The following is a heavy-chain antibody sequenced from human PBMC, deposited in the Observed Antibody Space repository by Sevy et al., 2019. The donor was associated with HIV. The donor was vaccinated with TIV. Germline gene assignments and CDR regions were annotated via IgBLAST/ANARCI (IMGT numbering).Heavy chain of an antibody. V-gene: IGHV4-4*07. J-gene: IGHJ5*02. CDR1: GGSIRSYY. CDR2: IYSGGNT. Sequence: SETLSLTCAVSGGSIRSYYWSWIRQPAGKGLEWIGRIYSGGNTNYNPSLKSRVTMSVDTSKNQFSLELRSVTAADTAVYYCARHKGGSTWFLLDPWGQGRLVTVSS. D-gene: IGHD6-13*01. CDR3: ARHKGGSTWFLLDP.